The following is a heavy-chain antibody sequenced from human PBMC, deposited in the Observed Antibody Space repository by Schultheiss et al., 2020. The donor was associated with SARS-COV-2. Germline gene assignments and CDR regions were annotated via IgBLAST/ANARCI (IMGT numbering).Heavy chain of an antibody. D-gene: IGHD6-13*01. CDR1: GFTFSSYG. V-gene: IGHV3-33*08. CDR3: ATRYSSSWYHAFDI. J-gene: IGHJ3*02. CDR2: IWYDGSNK. Sequence: GESLKISCAASGFTFSSYGMHWVRQAPGKGLEWVAVIWYDGSNKYYADSVKGRFTISRDNSKNTLFLQMSSLRAEDTAVYYCATRYSSSWYHAFDIWGQGTMVTVSS.